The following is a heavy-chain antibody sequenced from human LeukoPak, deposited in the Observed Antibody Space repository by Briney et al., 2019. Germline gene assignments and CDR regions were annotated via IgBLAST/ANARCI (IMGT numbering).Heavy chain of an antibody. D-gene: IGHD3-22*01. CDR2: INAYNGNT. V-gene: IGHV1-18*01. CDR3: ARYHYDSSGYLYFDY. CDR1: GYTFTSYG. J-gene: IGHJ4*02. Sequence: ASVKVSCKASGYTFTSYGISWVRQAPGQGLEWMGWINAYNGNTNYAQKLQGRVTMTTDTSTSTAYMELRSLRSGDTAVYYCARYHYDSSGYLYFDYWGQGTLVTVSS.